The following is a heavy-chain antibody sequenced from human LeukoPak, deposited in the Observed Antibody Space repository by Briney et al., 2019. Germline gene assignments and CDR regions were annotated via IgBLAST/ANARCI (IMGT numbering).Heavy chain of an antibody. CDR3: ARQGYGDYGDAFDI. V-gene: IGHV4-59*08. Sequence: SETLSLTCTVSGGSMRSYYWIWIRQPPGKGLEWIGYIDYTGRSKDNPSLKSRVTISVDMSKNQFSLKLSSAAAADTAVYYCARQGYGDYGDAFDIWGQGTMVTVSS. D-gene: IGHD4-17*01. CDR1: GGSMRSYY. CDR2: IDYTGRS. J-gene: IGHJ3*02.